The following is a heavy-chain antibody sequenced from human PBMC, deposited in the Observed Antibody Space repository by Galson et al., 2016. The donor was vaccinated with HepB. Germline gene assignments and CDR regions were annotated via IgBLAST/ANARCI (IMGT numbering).Heavy chain of an antibody. D-gene: IGHD3-3*01. CDR2: IYRGGST. V-gene: IGHV3-66*01. J-gene: IGHJ4*02. Sequence: SLRLSCAASGITVKSNYVNWVRQAPGKGLEWVSVIYRGGSTQYAESVKGRFTVPRDNANNTVFLQRNSLRHEDTAVYFCARDRDDDFWNGYYEDWGQGTLVTVSS. CDR1: GITVKSNY. CDR3: ARDRDDDFWNGYYED.